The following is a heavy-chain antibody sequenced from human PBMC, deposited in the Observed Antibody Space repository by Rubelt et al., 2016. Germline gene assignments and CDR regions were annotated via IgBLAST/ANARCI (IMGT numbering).Heavy chain of an antibody. CDR1: GYTFTSYD. CDR3: ARMVNDFWSGYHNWFDP. Sequence: QVQLVQSGAEVKKPGASVKVSCKASGYTFTSYDINWVRQATGQGLEWMGWMNPNSGNTGYAQKFQGRATMTRDTSISTAYMELSSLRSEDTAVYYCARMVNDFWSGYHNWFDPWGQGTLVTVSS. CDR2: MNPNSGNT. D-gene: IGHD3-3*01. J-gene: IGHJ5*02. V-gene: IGHV1-8*01.